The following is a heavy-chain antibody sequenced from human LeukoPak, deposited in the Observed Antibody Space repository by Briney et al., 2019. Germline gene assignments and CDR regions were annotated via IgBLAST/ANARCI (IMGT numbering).Heavy chain of an antibody. CDR1: GFTFSSFA. D-gene: IGHD3-9*01. J-gene: IGHJ4*02. Sequence: GRSLTLSCAASGFTFSSFAMSWVRQAPGKGPGWVSAISPSGGGAYYADSVKGRFTISRDTSKNTLYLQMDSLRAEDTAIYYCAKDRPLRYFGGAIDYWGQGTLVTVSS. V-gene: IGHV3-23*01. CDR2: ISPSGGGA. CDR3: AKDRPLRYFGGAIDY.